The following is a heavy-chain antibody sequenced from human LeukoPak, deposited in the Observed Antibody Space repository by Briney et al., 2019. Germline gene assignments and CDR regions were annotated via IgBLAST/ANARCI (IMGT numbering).Heavy chain of an antibody. V-gene: IGHV4-61*02. CDR2: IYTSGST. J-gene: IGHJ4*02. D-gene: IGHD3-10*01. CDR1: GGSISSGSYY. Sequence: SETLSLTCTVSGGSISSGSYYRRWIRQPAGKGLEWIGRIYTSGSTNYNPSLKSRVTISVDTSKNQFSLKLSSVTAADTAVYYCARGPSLLWFGEPFDYWGQGTLVTVSS. CDR3: ARGPSLLWFGEPFDY.